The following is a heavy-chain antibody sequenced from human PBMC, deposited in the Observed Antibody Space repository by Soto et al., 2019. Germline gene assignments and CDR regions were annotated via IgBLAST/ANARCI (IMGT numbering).Heavy chain of an antibody. J-gene: IGHJ4*02. Sequence: EVQLLESGGGLVQPGGSLRLSCTASGFTFNNFVMNWVRQAPGKGLEWVSAITDSGGHTYYADSVKGRFTISRDNSKNTLYLQMNSLRAEDTALYYCAKDLTYYYDTSTTWGQGTLVTVSS. CDR2: ITDSGGHT. CDR1: GFTFNNFV. CDR3: AKDLTYYYDTSTT. V-gene: IGHV3-23*01. D-gene: IGHD3-22*01.